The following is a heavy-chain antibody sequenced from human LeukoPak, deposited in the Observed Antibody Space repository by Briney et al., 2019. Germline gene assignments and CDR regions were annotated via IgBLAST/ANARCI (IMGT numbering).Heavy chain of an antibody. CDR2: ISSSSSYI. Sequence: GGSLRLSCTASGFTFGDYAMSWVRQAPGKGLEWVSSISSSSSYIYYADSVKGRFTISRDNAKNSMYLQMYSLRAEDTAVYYCARGPKYISTTGPYYFDYWGQGTPVTVSS. CDR3: ARGPKYISTTGPYYFDY. D-gene: IGHD1-1*01. V-gene: IGHV3-21*01. J-gene: IGHJ4*02. CDR1: GFTFGDYA.